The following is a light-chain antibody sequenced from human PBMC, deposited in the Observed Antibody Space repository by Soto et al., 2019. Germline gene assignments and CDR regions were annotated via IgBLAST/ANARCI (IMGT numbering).Light chain of an antibody. J-gene: IGLJ2*01. CDR2: DNS. CDR3: GAWDSSLSAVV. CDR1: SSNLGNNN. Sequence: VLPQPPSVSAAPGQKVTISCSGSSSNLGNNNVCWYQQLPGTAPKLLIYDNSNRPSGIPERFSGSKSGTSATLGITGLQTGDEADYYCGAWDSSLSAVVFGGGTKVTVL. V-gene: IGLV1-51*01.